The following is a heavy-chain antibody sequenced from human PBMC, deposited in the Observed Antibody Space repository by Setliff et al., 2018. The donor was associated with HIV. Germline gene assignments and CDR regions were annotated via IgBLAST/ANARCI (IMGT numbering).Heavy chain of an antibody. Sequence: PSETLSLTCAVYGGSFSGYYWSWIRQPPGKGLEWIGEINHSGSTNYNPSLKSRVTISVDTSKNQFSLKLSSVTAADTAVYYCARIGIVVVVAAPNWYFDLWGRGTLVTVSS. CDR2: INHSGST. CDR1: GGSFSGYY. V-gene: IGHV4-34*01. CDR3: ARIGIVVVVAAPNWYFDL. J-gene: IGHJ2*01. D-gene: IGHD2-15*01.